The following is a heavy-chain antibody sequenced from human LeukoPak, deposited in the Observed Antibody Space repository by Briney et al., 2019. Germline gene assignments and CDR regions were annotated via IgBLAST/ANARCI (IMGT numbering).Heavy chain of an antibody. Sequence: GGSLRLSCAASGFTFSGSAMHWVRQASGKGLEWVGRIRSKANSYATAYAASVKGRFTISRDDSKNTAYLQMNSLKTEDTAVYYCTSASASTVTTPPHYYYYYYMDVWGKGTTATVSS. J-gene: IGHJ6*03. V-gene: IGHV3-73*01. CDR2: IRSKANSYAT. CDR1: GFTFSGSA. CDR3: TSASASTVTTPPHYYYYYYMDV. D-gene: IGHD4-17*01.